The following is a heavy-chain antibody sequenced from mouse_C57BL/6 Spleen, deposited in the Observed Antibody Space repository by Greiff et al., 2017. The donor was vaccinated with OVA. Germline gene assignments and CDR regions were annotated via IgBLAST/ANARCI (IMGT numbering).Heavy chain of an antibody. CDR1: GYTFTSYW. V-gene: IGHV1-7*01. CDR2: INPSSGST. Sequence: QVQLQQSGAELAKPGASVKLSCKASGYTFTSYWMHWVKQRPGQGLEWIGYINPSSGSTKYNQKFKAKATLTADKSSSTAYMQLSSLTYEDSAVNYCAGEDLIDYGNPAWFAYWGQGTLVTVSA. J-gene: IGHJ3*01. D-gene: IGHD2-1*01. CDR3: AGEDLIDYGNPAWFAY.